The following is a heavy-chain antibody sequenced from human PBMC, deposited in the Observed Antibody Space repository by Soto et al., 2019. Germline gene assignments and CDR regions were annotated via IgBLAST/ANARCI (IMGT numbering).Heavy chain of an antibody. CDR3: ATEWFWVLNC. D-gene: IGHD3-10*01. CDR2: IRTKGEGGRT. V-gene: IGHV3-15*01. CDR1: GLTVSTAW. Sequence: EVQLVESGGDLVKPGGSLRLSCAVSGLTVSTAWMSWVRQAPGKGLEWVGRIRTKGEGGRTEYAAPVKGRFAISRDDSRNMLYLQMNSLKSEDTAVYYCATEWFWVLNCWGQGTVVTVSS. J-gene: IGHJ4*02.